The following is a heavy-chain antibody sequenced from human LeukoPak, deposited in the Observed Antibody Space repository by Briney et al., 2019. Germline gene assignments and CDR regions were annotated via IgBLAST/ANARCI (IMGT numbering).Heavy chain of an antibody. CDR3: AREAIYYDSSGYYSPLNWFDP. D-gene: IGHD3-22*01. CDR1: GTXXXYA. J-gene: IGHJ5*02. V-gene: IGHV1-69*05. Sequence: GTXXXYAISWVRQAPGQGLEWMGRIIPIFGTANYAQKFQGRVTITTDESTSTAYMEMSSLRSEDTAVYYCAREAIYYDSSGYYSPLNWFDPWGQGTLVTVSS. CDR2: IIPIFGTA.